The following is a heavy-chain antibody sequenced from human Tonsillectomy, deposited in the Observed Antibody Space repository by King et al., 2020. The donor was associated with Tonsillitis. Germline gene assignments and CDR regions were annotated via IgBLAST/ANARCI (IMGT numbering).Heavy chain of an antibody. J-gene: IGHJ4*02. V-gene: IGHV3-49*03. CDR2: IRSKSNGGTT. CDR3: ASGRRD. CDR1: GFTFGDSA. Sequence: VQLVESGGGLVQPGRSLRLSCKASGFTFGDSAMNWFRQSPERGLEWVGFIRSKSNGGTTEIAASVRGRFTISRDESKSIAYLQMTSLKSEDTAVYYCASGRRDWGQGTLVTVAS.